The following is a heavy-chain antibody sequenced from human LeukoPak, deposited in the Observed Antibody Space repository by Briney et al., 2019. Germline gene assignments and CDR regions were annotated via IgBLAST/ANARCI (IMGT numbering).Heavy chain of an antibody. CDR1: GYTFTSYG. V-gene: IGHV1-18*01. CDR3: TGIAAAGSEAPDY. CDR2: ISAYNGNT. Sequence: ASVKVSCKASGYTFTSYGISWVRQAPGQGLEWMGWISAYNGNTNYAQKLQGRVTMTTDTSTSTAYMELRSLRPDDTAVYYCTGIAAAGSEAPDYWGQGTLVTVSS. J-gene: IGHJ4*02. D-gene: IGHD6-13*01.